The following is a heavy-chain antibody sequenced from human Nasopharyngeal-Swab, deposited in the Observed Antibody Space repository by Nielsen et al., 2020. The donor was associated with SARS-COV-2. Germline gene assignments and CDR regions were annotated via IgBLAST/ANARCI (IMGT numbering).Heavy chain of an antibody. CDR1: GITFSSYA. J-gene: IGHJ3*02. V-gene: IGHV3-23*01. D-gene: IGHD1-14*01. CDR3: AKGRSNRDVLDI. Sequence: GESLKISCAASGITFSSYAMSWVRQAPGKGLEWVSTISGSGGSTYYADSVKGRFTISRDNSKNTLYLQMNSLGAEDTAVYYCAKGRSNRDVLDIWGQGTMVTVSS. CDR2: ISGSGGST.